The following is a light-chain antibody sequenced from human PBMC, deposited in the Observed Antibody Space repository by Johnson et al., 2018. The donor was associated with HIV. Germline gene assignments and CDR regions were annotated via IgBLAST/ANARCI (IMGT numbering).Light chain of an antibody. J-gene: IGLJ1*01. CDR1: SSNIGNNY. V-gene: IGLV1-51*01. CDR3: GTWDSSLNAYV. Sequence: QSVLTQPPSVSAAPGQKVTISCSGSSSNIGNNYVSWYQHLPGTAPKLLIYDNDQRPSGIPDRFSASKSGTSATLDITGLQTGDGADYYCGTWDSSLNAYVFGAATKVAVL. CDR2: DND.